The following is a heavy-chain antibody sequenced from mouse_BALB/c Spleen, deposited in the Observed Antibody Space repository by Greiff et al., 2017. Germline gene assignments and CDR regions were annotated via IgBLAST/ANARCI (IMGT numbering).Heavy chain of an antibody. J-gene: IGHJ3*01. D-gene: IGHD4-1*01. CDR3: ARYGTTSFAY. CDR1: GDSITSGY. Sequence: EVMLVESGPSLVKPSQTLSLTCSVTGDSITSGYWNWIRKFPGNKLEYMGYISYSGSTYYNPSLKSRISITRDTSKNQYYLQLNSVTTEDTATYYCARYGTTSFAYWGQGTLVTVSA. CDR2: ISYSGST. V-gene: IGHV3-8*02.